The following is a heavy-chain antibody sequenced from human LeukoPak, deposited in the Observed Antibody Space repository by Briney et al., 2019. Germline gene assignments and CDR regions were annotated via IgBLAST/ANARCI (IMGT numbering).Heavy chain of an antibody. D-gene: IGHD1-1*01. J-gene: IGHJ5*02. CDR3: AKDFRYLFDP. Sequence: GGSLRLSCAASGFTFSSYAMSWVRQAPGKGLEWVSAISGSGGSTYYADSVKGRFTISRDNSKSTLYLQMDSLRLEDTATYYCAKDFRYLFDPWGQGTLVTVSS. CDR2: ISGSGGST. CDR1: GFTFSSYA. V-gene: IGHV3-23*01.